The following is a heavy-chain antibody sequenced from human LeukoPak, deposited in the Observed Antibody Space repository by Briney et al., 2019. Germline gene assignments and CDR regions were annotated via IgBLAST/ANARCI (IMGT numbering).Heavy chain of an antibody. CDR1: GCTFTSYG. Sequence: ASVKVSCKASGCTFTSYGISWVRQAPGQGLEWMGWISAYNGNTNYAQKLQGRVTMTTDTSTSTAYMELRSLRSDDTAVYYCARAQYYDSSGYYSYWGQGTLVTVSS. CDR3: ARAQYYDSSGYYSY. D-gene: IGHD3-22*01. V-gene: IGHV1-18*01. J-gene: IGHJ4*02. CDR2: ISAYNGNT.